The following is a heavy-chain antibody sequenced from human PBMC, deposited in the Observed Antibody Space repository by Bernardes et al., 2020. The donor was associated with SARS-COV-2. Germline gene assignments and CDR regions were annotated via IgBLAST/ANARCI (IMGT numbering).Heavy chain of an antibody. CDR1: GYTLSDYY. CDR3: ARDLDRLYSGSRTDAFDI. D-gene: IGHD1-26*01. CDR2: INPHSGGT. V-gene: IGHV1-2*02. Sequence: SVKISCKASGYTLSDYYMHWVRQAPGQGLEWMGWINPHSGGTNYAQKFQGRVTVTRDTSISTAYMELSRLTSDDTAVYYCARDLDRLYSGSRTDAFDIWGQGTMVTVSS. J-gene: IGHJ3*02.